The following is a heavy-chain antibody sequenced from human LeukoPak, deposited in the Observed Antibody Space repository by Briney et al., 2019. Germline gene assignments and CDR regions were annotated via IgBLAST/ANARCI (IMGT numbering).Heavy chain of an antibody. V-gene: IGHV3-7*03. CDR2: IKQDGSVK. D-gene: IGHD1-14*01. Sequence: PGGSLRLSCAASRFTFSSYAMSWVRQAPGRGLEWVASIKQDGSVKSYVDSARGRFTISRDNAKNSLHLQMNSLRAEDTAVYYCARETNLGVWGQGTTVTVSS. CDR1: RFTFSSYA. CDR3: ARETNLGV. J-gene: IGHJ6*02.